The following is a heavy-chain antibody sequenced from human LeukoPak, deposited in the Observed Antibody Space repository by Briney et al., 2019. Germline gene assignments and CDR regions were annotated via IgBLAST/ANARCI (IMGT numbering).Heavy chain of an antibody. D-gene: IGHD2-2*01. J-gene: IGHJ6*03. V-gene: IGHV1-69*13. CDR2: IIPIFGTA. Sequence: GASVKVSCKASGGTFSSYAISWVRQAPGQGLEWMGGIIPIFGTANYAQKFQGRVTITADESTSTAYMELSSLRSEDTAVYYCAHTLGYCSSTSCPKLYYYYYMDVWGKGTTVTVSS. CDR3: AHTLGYCSSTSCPKLYYYYYMDV. CDR1: GGTFSSYA.